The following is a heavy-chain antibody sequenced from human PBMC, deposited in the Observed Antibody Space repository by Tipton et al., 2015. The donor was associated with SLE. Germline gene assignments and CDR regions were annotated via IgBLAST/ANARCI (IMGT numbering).Heavy chain of an antibody. J-gene: IGHJ6*03. CDR3: AREGEKAAPGGYYYYMDV. Sequence: TLSLTCTVSGASISDYYRTWIRQFPGKGLEWIGYIDYSGSTNYNPSLKSRVTISVDTSKNQFSLKLSSVTAADTAVYYCAREGEKAAPGGYYYYMDVWGKGTTFTVSS. V-gene: IGHV4-59*01. D-gene: IGHD3-16*01. CDR1: GASISDYY. CDR2: IDYSGST.